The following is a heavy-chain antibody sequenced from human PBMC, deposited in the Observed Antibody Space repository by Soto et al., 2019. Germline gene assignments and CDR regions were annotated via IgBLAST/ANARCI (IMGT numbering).Heavy chain of an antibody. J-gene: IGHJ4*02. Sequence: VQLVQSWAEVKTPGASVKVSCKASGYTCTSYAMHWVRPAPVQRLEWRGWINAGNGNTKYSQKFQGRVTITRDTSARTAYMELRSLRSEDTAVYYCARGSGLAYFDYGGQGTLVTDSS. CDR3: ARGSGLAYFDY. D-gene: IGHD3-10*01. CDR1: GYTCTSYA. V-gene: IGHV1-3*01. CDR2: INAGNGNT.